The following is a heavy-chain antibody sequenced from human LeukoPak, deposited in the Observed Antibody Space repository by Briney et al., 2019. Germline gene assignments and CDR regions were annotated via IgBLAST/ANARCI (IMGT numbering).Heavy chain of an antibody. Sequence: PGGSLRLSCTASGITFTNYAIHWVRQAPGKGLEWVSGISGSGRGTYYADSIKGRFTISRDNSQNTVYLQMNNPRADDTAVYYCARGDWNSGWQNYFDYWGQGTLVTVSS. CDR3: ARGDWNSGWQNYFDY. J-gene: IGHJ4*02. D-gene: IGHD6-19*01. CDR1: GITFTNYA. CDR2: ISGSGRGT. V-gene: IGHV3-23*01.